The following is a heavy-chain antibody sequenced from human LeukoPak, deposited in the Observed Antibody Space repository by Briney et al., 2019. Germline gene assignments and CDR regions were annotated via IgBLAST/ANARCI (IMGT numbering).Heavy chain of an antibody. CDR1: GGSISSSSYY. D-gene: IGHD3-16*01. J-gene: IGHJ6*03. CDR2: IYYSGST. CDR3: ARDGAPYYYYYMDV. Sequence: SETLSLTCTVSGGSISSSSYYWGWIRQPPGKGLEWIGSIYYSGSTYYNPSLKSRVTISVDTSKNQFSLKLSSVTAADTAVYYCARDGAPYYYYYMDVWGKGTTVTVSS. V-gene: IGHV4-39*07.